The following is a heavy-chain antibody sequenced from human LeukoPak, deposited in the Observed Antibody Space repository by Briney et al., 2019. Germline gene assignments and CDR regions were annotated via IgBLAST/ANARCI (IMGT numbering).Heavy chain of an antibody. Sequence: GTSVKVSCKASGFTFTSSAMQWGRQARGQRLEWIGWIVVGSGNTNYAQKFQERVTITRDMSTSTGYMELSSLRTEDTTAYYYAAGMGWYSPDYCGQGTLVTVSS. J-gene: IGHJ4*02. CDR1: GFTFTSSA. CDR2: IVVGSGNT. D-gene: IGHD6-19*01. CDR3: AAGMGWYSPDY. V-gene: IGHV1-58*02.